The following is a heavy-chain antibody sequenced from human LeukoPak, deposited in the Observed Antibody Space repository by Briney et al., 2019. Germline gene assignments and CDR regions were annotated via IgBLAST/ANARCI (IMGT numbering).Heavy chain of an antibody. D-gene: IGHD3-9*01. CDR3: ARDHYYDILTGYFGY. CDR1: GGTFSSYA. V-gene: IGHV1-69*04. Sequence: ASVKVSCKASGGTFSSYAISWVRQAPGQGLEWMGRIIPILGIANYAQKFQGRVTITADKSTSTAYMELSSLRSEDTAVYYCARDHYYDILTGYFGYWGQGTLVTVSS. J-gene: IGHJ4*02. CDR2: IIPILGIA.